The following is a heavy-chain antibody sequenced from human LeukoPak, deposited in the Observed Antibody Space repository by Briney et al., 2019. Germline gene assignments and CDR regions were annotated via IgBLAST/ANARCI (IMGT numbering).Heavy chain of an antibody. CDR2: IRSKANGYAT. V-gene: IGHV3-73*01. J-gene: IGHJ4*02. Sequence: PGGSLRLSCAASGFTFSGSAMHWVRQASGKGLEWVGRIRSKANGYATAYAASVKGRFTISRDDSKNTAYLQMNSLKTEDTAVYYCTRMGATGSRLFDYWGQGTLVTVSS. CDR3: TRMGATGSRLFDY. D-gene: IGHD1-26*01. CDR1: GFTFSGSA.